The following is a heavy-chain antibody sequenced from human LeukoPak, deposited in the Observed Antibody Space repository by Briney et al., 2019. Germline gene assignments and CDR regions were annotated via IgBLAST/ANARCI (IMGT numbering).Heavy chain of an antibody. CDR2: MNHSGST. CDR3: ARHRYSGVGGAFDI. Sequence: PSETLSLTCAVYGGSISGYYWSWIRQPPGKGLEWIGEMNHSGSTNYNPSLKSRVTISVDTSKNQFSLKLSSVTAADTAVYYCARHRYSGVGGAFDIWGQGTMVTVSS. D-gene: IGHD6-25*01. CDR1: GGSISGYY. V-gene: IGHV4-34*01. J-gene: IGHJ3*02.